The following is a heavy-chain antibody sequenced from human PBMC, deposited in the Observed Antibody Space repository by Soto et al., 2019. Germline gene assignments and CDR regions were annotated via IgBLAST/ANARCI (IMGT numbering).Heavy chain of an antibody. CDR1: GYTFASYD. CDR2: MNPNSNNT. J-gene: IGHJ5*01. V-gene: IGHV1-8*01. Sequence: QVQLVQSGAEVKTPGASVKVSCKASGYTFASYDMNWVRQAPGQGLEWMGWMNPNSNNTGYAQKFQGRLTMTRDIXXXXXXXXXXXXXXXXXXXXXXXXXXXXXXXWXDSWGQGTLVTVSA. CDR3: XXXXXXXXXWXDS.